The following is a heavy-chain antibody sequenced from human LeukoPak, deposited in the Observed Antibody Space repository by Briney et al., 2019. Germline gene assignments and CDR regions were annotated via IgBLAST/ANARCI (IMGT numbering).Heavy chain of an antibody. Sequence: GGSLRLSCAASGFTFSSYGMHWVRQAPGKGLEWVAVIWYGGSNKYYADSVKGRFTISRDNSKNTLYLQMNSLRAEDTAVYYRARDGLGYCSSTSCHYVDYWGQGTLVTVSS. CDR2: IWYGGSNK. V-gene: IGHV3-33*08. D-gene: IGHD2-2*01. J-gene: IGHJ4*02. CDR3: ARDGLGYCSSTSCHYVDY. CDR1: GFTFSSYG.